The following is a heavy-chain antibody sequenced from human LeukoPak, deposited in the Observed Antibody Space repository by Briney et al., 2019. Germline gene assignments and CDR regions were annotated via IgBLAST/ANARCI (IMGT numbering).Heavy chain of an antibody. J-gene: IGHJ4*02. CDR2: ISGSGGST. Sequence: PGGSLRLSCAASGFTFSSYGMHWVRQAPGKGLEWVSVISGSGGSTYYADSVKGRFTISRDNSKNTLYLQMNSLRAEDTAVYYCAKDHSSGYYYFDYWGQGTLVTVSS. CDR3: AKDHSSGYYYFDY. CDR1: GFTFSSYG. D-gene: IGHD3-22*01. V-gene: IGHV3-23*01.